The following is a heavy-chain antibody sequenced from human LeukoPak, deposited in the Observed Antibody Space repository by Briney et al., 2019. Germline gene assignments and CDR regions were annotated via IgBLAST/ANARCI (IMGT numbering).Heavy chain of an antibody. V-gene: IGHV3-53*01. D-gene: IGHD3-22*01. CDR2: IYSGGST. CDR3: ARSYYDSSGSGGDAFDI. CDR1: GFTVSSNY. Sequence: GGSLRLPCAASGFTVSSNYMSWVRQAPGKGLEWVSVIYSGGSTYYADSVKGRFTISRDNSKNTLYLQMNSLRAEDTAVYYCARSYYDSSGSGGDAFDIWGQGTMVTVSS. J-gene: IGHJ3*02.